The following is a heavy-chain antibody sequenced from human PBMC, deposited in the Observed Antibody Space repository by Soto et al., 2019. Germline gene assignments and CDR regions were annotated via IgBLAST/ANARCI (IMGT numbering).Heavy chain of an antibody. CDR1: GGSISSGDYY. V-gene: IGHV4-30-4*01. Sequence: QVQLQESGPGLVKPSQSLSLTCTVSGGSISSGDYYWGWIRQPPGKGLEWSGYIYYSGSTNYNPSLQSRVTISVDTSKSQFSLKLSSVTAADTAVYYCASYRVGHAFDIWGQGTMVTVSS. CDR2: IYYSGST. D-gene: IGHD2-21*01. CDR3: ASYRVGHAFDI. J-gene: IGHJ3*02.